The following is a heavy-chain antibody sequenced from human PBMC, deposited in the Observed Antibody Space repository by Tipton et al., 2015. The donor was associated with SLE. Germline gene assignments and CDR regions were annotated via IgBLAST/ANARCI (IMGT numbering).Heavy chain of an antibody. J-gene: IGHJ5*02. CDR2: IYYSGGT. CDR3: AREGGSSGWSGRWFDP. CDR1: GGSISSGSYY. D-gene: IGHD6-19*01. Sequence: LRLSCTVSGGSISSGSYYWSWIRQPAGKGLEWIGYIYYSGGTNYNPSLKSRVTISVGTSKNQFSLKLSSVTAADTAVYYCAREGGSSGWSGRWFDPWGQGTLVTVSS. V-gene: IGHV4-61*10.